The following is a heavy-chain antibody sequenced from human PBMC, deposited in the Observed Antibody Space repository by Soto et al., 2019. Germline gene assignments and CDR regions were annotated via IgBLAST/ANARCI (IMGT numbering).Heavy chain of an antibody. CDR2: ISTDGSSI. J-gene: IGHJ4*02. Sequence: GGSLRLSCAASGFTFSSYWMHWVRQAPGNGLVWVSRISTDGSSITYADSVKGRFTISRDNSKNTLYLQMNSLRAEDTAVYYCARDAWPYYDSSGYVDYWGQGTLVTVSS. D-gene: IGHD3-22*01. CDR3: ARDAWPYYDSSGYVDY. V-gene: IGHV3-74*01. CDR1: GFTFSSYW.